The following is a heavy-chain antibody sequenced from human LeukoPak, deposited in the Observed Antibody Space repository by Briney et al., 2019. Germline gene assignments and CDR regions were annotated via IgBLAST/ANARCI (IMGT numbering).Heavy chain of an antibody. D-gene: IGHD3-10*01. CDR3: ARQEQNYYGSGSNFDY. Sequence: MASETLSLTCTVSGGSISSYYWSWIRQPPGKGLEWIGYIYYSGSTNYNPSLKSRVTISVDTSKNQFSLKLSSVTAADTAVYYCARQEQNYYGSGSNFDYWGQGTLVTVSS. CDR1: GGSISSYY. CDR2: IYYSGST. J-gene: IGHJ4*02. V-gene: IGHV4-59*08.